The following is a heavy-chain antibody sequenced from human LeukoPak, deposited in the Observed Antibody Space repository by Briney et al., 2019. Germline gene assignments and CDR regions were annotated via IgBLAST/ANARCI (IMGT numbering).Heavy chain of an antibody. Sequence: ASVKVSCKTSGYTFTNYYIHWVRQAPGQGLDWMGWVNLKRADTNYAQKLQDRVNMPRDTSINTAFMELSSLRSDDTAVYYCAAFIPVRGTRGTFDFWGQGTMVFVS. CDR3: AAFIPVRGTRGTFDF. CDR1: GYTFTNYY. J-gene: IGHJ3*01. D-gene: IGHD1-7*01. V-gene: IGHV1-2*02. CDR2: VNLKRADT.